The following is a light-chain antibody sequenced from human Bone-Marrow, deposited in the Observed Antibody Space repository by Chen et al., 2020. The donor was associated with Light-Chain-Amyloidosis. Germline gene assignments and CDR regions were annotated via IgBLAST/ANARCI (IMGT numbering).Light chain of an antibody. CDR1: QSVKRN. CDR3: QQYNNWPPDT. CDR2: GAS. V-gene: IGKV3-15*01. Sequence: DIVMTQSPATLSVSPGERATLSCRASQSVKRNLAWYQQKPGQAPRLLIYGASTRATGIPDRFSGSGSGTEFTLSISSLQSEDFAVYYCQQYNNWPPDTFGQGTKVEIK. J-gene: IGKJ2*01.